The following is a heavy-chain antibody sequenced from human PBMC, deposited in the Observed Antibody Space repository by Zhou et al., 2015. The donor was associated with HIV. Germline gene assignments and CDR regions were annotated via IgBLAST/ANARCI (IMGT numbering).Heavy chain of an antibody. CDR3: ARDPPLGDIVVVVAATRAGYYGMDV. V-gene: IGHV1-46*01. Sequence: QVQLVQSGAEVKKPGASVKVSCKASGYTFTSYYMHWVRQAPGQGLEWMGIINPSGGSTSYAQKFQGRVTMTRDTSTSTVYMELSSLRSEDTAVYYCARDPPLGDIVVVVAATRAGYYGMDVWGQGTTVTVSS. D-gene: IGHD2-15*01. CDR2: INPSGGST. J-gene: IGHJ6*02. CDR1: GYTFTSYY.